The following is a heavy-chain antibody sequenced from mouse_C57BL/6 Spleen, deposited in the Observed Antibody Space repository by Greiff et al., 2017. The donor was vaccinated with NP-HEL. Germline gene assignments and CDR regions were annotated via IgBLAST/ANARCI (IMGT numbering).Heavy chain of an antibody. Sequence: EVQRVESEGGLVQPGSSMKLSCTASGFTFSDYYMAWVRQVPEKGLEWVANINYDGSSTYYLDSLKSRFIISRDNAKNILYLQMSSLKSEDTATYYCAREGGSSYYFDYWGQGTTLTVSS. J-gene: IGHJ2*01. CDR3: AREGGSSYYFDY. CDR1: GFTFSDYY. V-gene: IGHV5-16*01. CDR2: INYDGSST. D-gene: IGHD1-1*01.